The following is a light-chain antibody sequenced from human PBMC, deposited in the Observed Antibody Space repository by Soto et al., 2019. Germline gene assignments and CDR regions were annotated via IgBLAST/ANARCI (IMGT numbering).Light chain of an antibody. CDR3: QQRSNWPRK. CDR2: DTS. J-gene: IGKJ1*01. V-gene: IGKV3-11*01. Sequence: EIVLTQSPATLSLSPGERATLSCRASQSVSSYLAWYQQRPGQAPRLLIYDTSNRATGIPARFSGSGSGTDFTLTISSLEPEDFAVYYCQQRSNWPRKFGQGTKVEFK. CDR1: QSVSSY.